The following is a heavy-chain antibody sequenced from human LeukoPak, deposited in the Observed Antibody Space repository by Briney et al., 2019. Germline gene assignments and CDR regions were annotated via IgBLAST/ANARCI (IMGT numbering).Heavy chain of an antibody. D-gene: IGHD6-13*01. J-gene: IGHJ4*02. Sequence: GASVKVSCKASGYTFTGYYMHWVRQAPGQGLEWMRRINPNSGGTNYAQKFQGRVTMTRDTSISTAYMELSRLRSDDTAVYYCARVALAAARPRYYYFDYWGQGTLVTVSS. CDR2: INPNSGGT. V-gene: IGHV1-2*06. CDR1: GYTFTGYY. CDR3: ARVALAAARPRYYYFDY.